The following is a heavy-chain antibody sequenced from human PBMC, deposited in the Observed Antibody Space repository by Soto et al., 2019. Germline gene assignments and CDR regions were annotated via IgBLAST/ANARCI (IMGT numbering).Heavy chain of an antibody. CDR3: ARETTEGYYYGMDV. CDR2: IYYSGST. D-gene: IGHD4-17*01. J-gene: IGHJ6*02. CDR1: GGSISSYY. Sequence: SETLSLTCTVSGGSISSYYWSWIRQPPGKGLEWIGYIYYSGSTNYNPSLKSRVTISVDTSKNQFSLKLSSVTAADTAVYYCARETTEGYYYGMDVWGQGTTVTVSS. V-gene: IGHV4-59*01.